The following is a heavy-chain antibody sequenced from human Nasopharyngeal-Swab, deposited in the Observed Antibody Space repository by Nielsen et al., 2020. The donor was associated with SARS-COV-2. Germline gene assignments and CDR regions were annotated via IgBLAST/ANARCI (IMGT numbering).Heavy chain of an antibody. CDR2: ISYDESNK. V-gene: IGHV3-30-3*01. Sequence: GESLKISCAASGFIFSSYAMHWVRQAPGKGLEWVAVISYDESNKYYADSVKGRFTISRDNSKNTVNLQMNSLRVEDTAIYYCAKDRDSGDDSDDYYHYYGMDVWGQGTTVTVFS. J-gene: IGHJ6*02. CDR3: AKDRDSGDDSDDYYHYYGMDV. CDR1: GFIFSSYA. D-gene: IGHD5-12*01.